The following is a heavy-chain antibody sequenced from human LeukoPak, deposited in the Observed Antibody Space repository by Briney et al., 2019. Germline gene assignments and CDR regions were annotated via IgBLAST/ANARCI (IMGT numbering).Heavy chain of an antibody. J-gene: IGHJ6*02. Sequence: SVKVSCKASGFTFTSSAVQWVRQARGQRLEWIGWIVVGSGNTNYAQKFQEGVTITRDMSTSTAYMELSSLRSEDTAVYYCAAHPGYSYGKPYYGMDVWGQGTTVTVSS. D-gene: IGHD5-18*01. CDR3: AAHPGYSYGKPYYGMDV. CDR1: GFTFTSSA. CDR2: IVVGSGNT. V-gene: IGHV1-58*01.